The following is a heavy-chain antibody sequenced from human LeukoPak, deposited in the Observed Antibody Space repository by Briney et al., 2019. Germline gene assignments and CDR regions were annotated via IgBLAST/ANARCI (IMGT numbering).Heavy chain of an antibody. CDR3: AKDKKQRYFDFFDY. V-gene: IGHV3-9*01. J-gene: IGHJ4*02. Sequence: GGSLRLSCAASGFTFDDYAMHWVRQAPGKGLEWVSGITWNSNRMGYVDSVKGRFIISRDNAKKSLYLQMNSLRAEDTALYYCAKDKKQRYFDFFDYWGQGTLVTVSS. CDR1: GFTFDDYA. CDR2: ITWNSNRM. D-gene: IGHD3-9*01.